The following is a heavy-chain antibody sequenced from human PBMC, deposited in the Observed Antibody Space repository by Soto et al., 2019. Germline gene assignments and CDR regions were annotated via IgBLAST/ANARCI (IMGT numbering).Heavy chain of an antibody. D-gene: IGHD6-6*01. CDR2: ISAYNGNT. V-gene: IGHV1-18*04. J-gene: IGHJ5*02. CDR3: ARDREAARPGWFDP. Sequence: ASVKVSCKASGYTFTTYGLSWVRQAPGQGLEWLGWISAYNGNTNYAQKFQGGVTMTTDTPTSTAYMELRNLRSDDTAVYYCARDREAARPGWFDPWGQGTLVTAPQ. CDR1: GYTFTTYG.